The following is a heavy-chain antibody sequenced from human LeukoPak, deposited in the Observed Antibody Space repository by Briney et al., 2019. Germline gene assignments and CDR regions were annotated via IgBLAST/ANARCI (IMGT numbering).Heavy chain of an antibody. CDR2: ISGSGGST. V-gene: IGHV3-23*01. Sequence: GGSLRLSCAASGFTFSSYAMSWVRQAPGKGLEWVSAISGSGGSTYYADSVKGRFTISRDNSKNTLYLQMNSLRAEDTAVYYCAKDFYEPTVVVPAAFGYWGQGTLVTVSS. D-gene: IGHD2-2*01. CDR3: AKDFYEPTVVVPAAFGY. CDR1: GFTFSSYA. J-gene: IGHJ4*02.